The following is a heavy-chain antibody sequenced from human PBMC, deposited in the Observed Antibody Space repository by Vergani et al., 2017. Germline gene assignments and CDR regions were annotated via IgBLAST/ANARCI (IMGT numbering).Heavy chain of an antibody. CDR2: INSDGSST. V-gene: IGHV3-74*01. CDR1: GFTFSSYW. CDR3: ARVAAFYGMDV. Sequence: EVQLVEFGGGLVQPGGSLRLSCAASGFTFSSYWMHWVRQAPGKGLVWVSRINSDGSSTSYADSVKGRVTISRDNAKKTLYLQMNSLRAEDTAVYYCARVAAFYGMDVWGQGTTVTVS. D-gene: IGHD6-25*01. J-gene: IGHJ6*02.